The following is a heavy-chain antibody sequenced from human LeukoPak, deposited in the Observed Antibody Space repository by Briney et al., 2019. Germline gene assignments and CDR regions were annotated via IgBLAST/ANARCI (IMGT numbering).Heavy chain of an antibody. CDR3: AKFDI. CDR1: GFTFDDYA. CDR2: ISWNSGSI. Sequence: GRSLRLSCAASGFTFDDYAMHWVRQAPGKGLEWVSGISWNSGSIGYADSVKGRFTISRDNAKNSLYLQMNSLRAEDTALYYCAKFDIWGQGTMVTVSS. J-gene: IGHJ3*02. V-gene: IGHV3-9*01.